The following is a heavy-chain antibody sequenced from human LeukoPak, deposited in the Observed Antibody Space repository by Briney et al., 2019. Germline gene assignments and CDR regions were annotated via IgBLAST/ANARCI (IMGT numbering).Heavy chain of an antibody. CDR3: AKDSGSDYFDY. J-gene: IGHJ4*02. D-gene: IGHD6-25*01. CDR2: ISWNSGSI. CDR1: GFTFDDYA. V-gene: IGHV3-9*01. Sequence: PGGSLRLSCAASGFTFDDYAMHWVRQAPGKGLEWVSGISWNSGSIAYADSVKGRFTISRDNAKNSLYLQMNSLRAEDTASYYCAKDSGSDYFDYWGQGTLVTVSS.